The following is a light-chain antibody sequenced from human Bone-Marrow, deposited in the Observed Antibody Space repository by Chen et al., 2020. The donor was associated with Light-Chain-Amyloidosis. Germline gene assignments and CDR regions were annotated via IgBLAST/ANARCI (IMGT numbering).Light chain of an antibody. CDR1: DLPTKY. Sequence: SYELTQPPSVSVSPGQTARITCSGDDLPTKYAYWYQQKPGQAPVLVIHRDTERPSGISGRFAGSRAGTTATLTIRGVPAEDEADYHGQSADSSGTYEVIFGGGTKLTVL. J-gene: IGLJ2*01. CDR3: QSADSSGTYEVI. CDR2: RDT. V-gene: IGLV3-25*03.